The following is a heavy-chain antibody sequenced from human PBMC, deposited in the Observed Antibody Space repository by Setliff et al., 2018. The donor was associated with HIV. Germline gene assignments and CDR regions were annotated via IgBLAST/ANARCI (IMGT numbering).Heavy chain of an antibody. CDR2: NFHSGST. V-gene: IGHV4-38-2*01. CDR1: GYSISSDYY. CDR3: VRYCSGGTCYDIDY. D-gene: IGHD2-15*01. J-gene: IGHJ4*02. Sequence: SETLSLTCAVSGYSISSDYYWGWIRQPPGKGLECIGSNFHSGSTYYSPSLKSRVTISVDTSKNQFSLQLNSVTAADTAVYYCVRYCSGGTCYDIDYWGQGTVVTVSS.